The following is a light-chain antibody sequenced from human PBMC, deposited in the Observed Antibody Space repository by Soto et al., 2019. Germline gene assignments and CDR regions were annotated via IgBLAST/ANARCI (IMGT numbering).Light chain of an antibody. CDR2: SNN. CDR3: AAWDGSLNGDV. V-gene: IGLV1-44*01. Sequence: QAVVTQPPSASGTPGQRVTISCSGSRSNIGGNTVNWYQQLPGTAPKLLIYSNNQRPSGVPDRFSGSKSGTSASLAISGLRSEDEADYYCAAWDGSLNGDVFGAGTKLTVL. J-gene: IGLJ1*01. CDR1: RSNIGGNT.